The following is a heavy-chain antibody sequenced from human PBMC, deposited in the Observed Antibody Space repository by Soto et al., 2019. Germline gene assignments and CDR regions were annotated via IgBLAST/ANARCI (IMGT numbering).Heavy chain of an antibody. Sequence: QVQLQQWGAGLLKPSETLSLTCTVNGGSLTGYYWSWIRQPPVKGLEWIGEVKDGGRTNYSPSLRGRVSISADTSKNHVALRLNSVTAADTAVYFCARGQEGIVATHWDQGALVTVSS. CDR3: ARGQEGIVATH. CDR2: VKDGGRT. CDR1: GGSLTGYY. J-gene: IGHJ4*02. V-gene: IGHV4-34*01. D-gene: IGHD5-12*01.